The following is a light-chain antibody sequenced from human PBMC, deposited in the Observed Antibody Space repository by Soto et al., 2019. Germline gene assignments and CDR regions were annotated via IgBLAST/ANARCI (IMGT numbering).Light chain of an antibody. J-gene: IGKJ1*01. CDR1: QTISSW. Sequence: DIQMTQSPSTLSGSVGYRVTITCRTSQTISSWLAWYQPKPGKDPKLLIYQASTLKRGVPSRFSGSGSGTEITLTISSMQPDDFATYYCQHYNSYSEAFGQGTKVDIK. CDR2: QAS. CDR3: QHYNSYSEA. V-gene: IGKV1-5*03.